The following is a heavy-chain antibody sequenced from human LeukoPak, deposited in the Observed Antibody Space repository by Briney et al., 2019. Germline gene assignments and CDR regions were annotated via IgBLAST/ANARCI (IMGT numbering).Heavy chain of an antibody. J-gene: IGHJ4*02. D-gene: IGHD5-18*01. V-gene: IGHV3-9*01. CDR1: GFTFDDYA. CDR3: ARDRSYCDY. CDR2: ISWNSGSI. Sequence: GGSLRLSCAASGFTFDDYAMHWVRQAPGKGLEWVSGISWNSGSIGYADSVKGRFTISRDNAKNSLYLQMNSLRAEDTAVYYCARDRSYCDYWGQGTLVTVSS.